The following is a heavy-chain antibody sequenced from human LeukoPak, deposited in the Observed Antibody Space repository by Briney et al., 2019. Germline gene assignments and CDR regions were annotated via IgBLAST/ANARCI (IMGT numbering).Heavy chain of an antibody. CDR3: ARDTYGSGSYTKNNYFDY. Sequence: ASVKVSSKASGYTFTSYYMHWVRQAPGQGLEWMGIINPSGGSTSYAQKFQGRVTMTRDMSTSTVYMELSSLRSEDTAVYYCARDTYGSGSYTKNNYFDYWGQGTLVTVSS. D-gene: IGHD3-10*01. CDR1: GYTFTSYY. J-gene: IGHJ4*02. CDR2: INPSGGST. V-gene: IGHV1-46*01.